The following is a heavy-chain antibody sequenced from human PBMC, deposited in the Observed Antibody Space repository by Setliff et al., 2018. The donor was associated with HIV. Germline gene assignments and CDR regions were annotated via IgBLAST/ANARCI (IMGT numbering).Heavy chain of an antibody. CDR2: IYYMGRT. CDR3: ARDKVDGRTNYYYYYGMDV. Sequence: PSETLSLTCTVSGGSISGSVWSWIRQPPGKGLEFVGYIYYMGRTTYNPSLKSRVTISVDTSKNQFSLKLSSVTAADTAVYYCARDKVDGRTNYYYYYGMDVWGQGTTVTVSS. D-gene: IGHD1-26*01. J-gene: IGHJ6*02. V-gene: IGHV4-59*12. CDR1: GGSISGSV.